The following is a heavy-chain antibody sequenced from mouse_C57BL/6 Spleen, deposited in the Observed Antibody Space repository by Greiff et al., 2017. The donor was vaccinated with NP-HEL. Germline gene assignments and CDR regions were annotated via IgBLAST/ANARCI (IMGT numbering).Heavy chain of an antibody. CDR3: ARGGGTTVVADY. J-gene: IGHJ2*01. D-gene: IGHD1-1*01. CDR1: GFTFSSYA. Sequence: DVMLVESGGGLVKPGGSLKLSCAASGFTFSSYAMSWVRQTPEKRLEWVATISDGGSYTYYPDNVKGRFTISRDNAKNNLYLQMGHLKSEDTAMYYCARGGGTTVVADYWGQGTTLTVSS. CDR2: ISDGGSYT. V-gene: IGHV5-4*03.